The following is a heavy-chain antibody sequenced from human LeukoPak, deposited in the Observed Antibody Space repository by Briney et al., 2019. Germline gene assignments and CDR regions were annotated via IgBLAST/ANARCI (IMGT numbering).Heavy chain of an antibody. J-gene: IGHJ4*02. D-gene: IGHD5-18*01. CDR2: IYHSGST. CDR1: GYSISSGYY. CDR3: ASPFPHFSGIQLWSDFDY. V-gene: IGHV4-38-2*02. Sequence: SETLSLTCTVSGYSISSGYYWGWIRQPPGKGLEWIGSIYHSGSTYYNPSLKGRGTISIDTSKNQFSLKLSSVTAADTAVYYCASPFPHFSGIQLWSDFDYWGQGTLVTVSS.